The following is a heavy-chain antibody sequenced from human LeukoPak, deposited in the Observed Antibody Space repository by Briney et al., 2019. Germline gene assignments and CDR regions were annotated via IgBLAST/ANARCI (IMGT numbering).Heavy chain of an antibody. CDR3: ARGGVCSSTSCYNWFDP. D-gene: IGHD2-2*01. J-gene: IGHJ5*02. V-gene: IGHV1-18*01. CDR2: ISAYNGNT. Sequence: ASVKVSCKASGYTFTSYGISWVRQAPGQGLEWMGWISAYNGNTNYAQKLQGRVTMTTDTSTSTAYMELRSLRSDDTAVYYCARGGVCSSTSCYNWFDPWGQGTLVTVSS. CDR1: GYTFTSYG.